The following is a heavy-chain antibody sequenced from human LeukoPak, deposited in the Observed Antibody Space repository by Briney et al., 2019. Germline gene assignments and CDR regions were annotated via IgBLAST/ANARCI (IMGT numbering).Heavy chain of an antibody. CDR3: AREVTLFGFDP. D-gene: IGHD2-21*02. CDR1: GGSISSYY. CDR2: IYYSGST. Sequence: SETLSLTCTVSGGSISSYYWSWIRQPAGKGLEWIGYIYYSGSTYYNPSLKSRVTISVDTSKNQFSLKLSSVTAADTAVYYCAREVTLFGFDPWGQGTLVTVSS. V-gene: IGHV4-59*06. J-gene: IGHJ5*02.